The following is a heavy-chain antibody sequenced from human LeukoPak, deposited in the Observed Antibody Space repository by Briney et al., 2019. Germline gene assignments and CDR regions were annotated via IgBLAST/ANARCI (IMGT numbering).Heavy chain of an antibody. D-gene: IGHD1-26*01. CDR1: GYTFIGYY. J-gene: IGHJ3*02. V-gene: IGHV1-2*06. CDR2: INPNSGGA. Sequence: RVASVKVSCKASGYTFIGYYLHWVRQAPGQGPEWMGHINPNSGGADYAQKFQGRVTMTRDTSISTVYMELSRLRSYDTAVYYCARDSPIVGTFYAFDIWGQGTMVTVSP. CDR3: ARDSPIVGTFYAFDI.